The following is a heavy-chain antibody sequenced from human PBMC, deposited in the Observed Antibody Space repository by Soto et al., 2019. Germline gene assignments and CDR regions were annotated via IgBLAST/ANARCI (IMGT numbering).Heavy chain of an antibody. CDR2: IIPIFGTA. J-gene: IGHJ5*02. D-gene: IGHD1-26*01. CDR3: ARVAVGATHDWFDP. Sequence: SVKVSCKASGGTFSSYAISWVRQAPGQGLEWMGGIIPIFGTANYAQKFQGRVTITADESTSTAYMEPSSLRSEDTAVYYCARVAVGATHDWFDPWGQGTLVTVSS. CDR1: GGTFSSYA. V-gene: IGHV1-69*13.